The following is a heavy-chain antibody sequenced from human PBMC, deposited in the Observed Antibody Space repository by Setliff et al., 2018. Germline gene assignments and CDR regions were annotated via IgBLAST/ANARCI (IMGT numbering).Heavy chain of an antibody. CDR3: ARDLGYCSRTSCHGDWFDP. Sequence: ASVKVSCKASGYTFSSYAMNWVRQAPGQGLEWMGRINTITGNPTYAQGFTGRFVFSLDTSVSTSYLQISSLKPEDTAVYYCARDLGYCSRTSCHGDWFDPWGQGTLITVSS. V-gene: IGHV7-4-1*02. CDR2: INTITGNP. J-gene: IGHJ5*02. CDR1: GYTFSSYA. D-gene: IGHD2-2*01.